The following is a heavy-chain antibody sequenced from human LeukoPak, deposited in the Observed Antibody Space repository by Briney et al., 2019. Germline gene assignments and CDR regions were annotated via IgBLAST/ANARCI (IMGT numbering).Heavy chain of an antibody. D-gene: IGHD3-10*01. CDR2: ISSSGSTI. Sequence: GGSLRLSCAASGFTFSSYEMNWVRQAPGKGLEWVSYISSSGSTIYYADSVKGRFTISRDNSRNTLYLQMSSLRAEDTAVYYCAKWSGFGDDWGQGTLVTVSS. J-gene: IGHJ4*02. CDR3: AKWSGFGDD. CDR1: GFTFSSYE. V-gene: IGHV3-48*03.